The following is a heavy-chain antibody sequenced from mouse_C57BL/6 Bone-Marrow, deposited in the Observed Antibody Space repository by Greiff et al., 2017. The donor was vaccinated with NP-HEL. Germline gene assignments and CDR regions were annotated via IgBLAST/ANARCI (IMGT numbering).Heavy chain of an antibody. V-gene: IGHV1-63*01. J-gene: IGHJ4*01. CDR1: GYTFTNYW. CDR3: ARLDYYGSSYAMDY. D-gene: IGHD1-1*01. Sequence: LVESGAELVRPGTSVKMSCKASGYTFTNYWIGWAKQRPGHGLEWLGDIYPGGGYTNYNEKFKGKATLTADKSSSTAYMQFSSLTSEDSAIYYCARLDYYGSSYAMDYWGQGTSVTVSS. CDR2: IYPGGGYT.